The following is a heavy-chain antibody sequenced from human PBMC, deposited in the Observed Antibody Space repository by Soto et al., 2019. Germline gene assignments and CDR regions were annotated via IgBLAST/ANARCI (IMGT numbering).Heavy chain of an antibody. CDR1: GGSISSGGYS. D-gene: IGHD3-3*01. Sequence: SETLSLTCAVSGGSISSGGYSWSWIRQPPGKGLEWIGYIYHSGSTYYNPSLKSRVTISVDRSKNQFSLKLSSVTAADTAVYYCARVERFLELIDYWGQGNLVTVSS. CDR3: ARVERFLELIDY. CDR2: IYHSGST. J-gene: IGHJ4*02. V-gene: IGHV4-30-2*01.